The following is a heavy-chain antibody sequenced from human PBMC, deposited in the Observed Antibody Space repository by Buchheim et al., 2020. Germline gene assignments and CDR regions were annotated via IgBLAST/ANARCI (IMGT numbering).Heavy chain of an antibody. D-gene: IGHD5-12*01. CDR3: ARESGYSGYDWFDP. Sequence: EVQLVESGGGLVQPGGSLRLSCASSGFTFSTYWMHWVRQAPGKGLVWVSRINSDGSITSYADSVKGRFTISRDTAKNTLYLQMNTLRAEDTAVYHCARESGYSGYDWFDPWGQGTL. J-gene: IGHJ5*02. CDR2: INSDGSIT. CDR1: GFTFSTYW. V-gene: IGHV3-74*01.